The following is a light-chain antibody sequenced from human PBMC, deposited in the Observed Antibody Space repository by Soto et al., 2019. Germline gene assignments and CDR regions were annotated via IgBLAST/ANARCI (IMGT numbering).Light chain of an antibody. CDR1: QKIRNL. Sequence: DIELTQSPSTLSASVGDSVTITCRASQKIRNLLAWYQQKPGRAPKPLIFDASTLRTGVPSRFSGSGSGSEFNFTISSLQPDDFATYYCQQYNSYSQTFGQGTKVDIK. CDR3: QQYNSYSQT. J-gene: IGKJ1*01. V-gene: IGKV1-5*01. CDR2: DAS.